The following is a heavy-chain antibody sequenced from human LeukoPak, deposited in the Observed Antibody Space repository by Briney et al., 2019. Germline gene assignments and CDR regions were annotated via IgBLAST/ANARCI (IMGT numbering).Heavy chain of an antibody. Sequence: ASVKVSCKASGYTFTGYYMHWVRQAPGQGLEWMGWISAYNGNTNYAQKLQGRVTMTTDTSTSTAYMELRSLRSDDTAVYYCARGEGGDYTDPCYFDYWGQGTLVTVSS. CDR1: GYTFTGYY. J-gene: IGHJ4*02. CDR3: ARGEGGDYTDPCYFDY. CDR2: ISAYNGNT. D-gene: IGHD4-17*01. V-gene: IGHV1-18*04.